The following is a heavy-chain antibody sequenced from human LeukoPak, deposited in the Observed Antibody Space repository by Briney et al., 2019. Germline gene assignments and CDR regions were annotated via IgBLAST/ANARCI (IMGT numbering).Heavy chain of an antibody. CDR2: IYYSGST. Sequence: SETLSLTCTVSGGSISSSSYYWGWIRQPPGKGLEWIGSIYYSGSTYYNPSLKSRVTISVDTSKNQFSLKLSSVTAADTAVYYCARPVDVAAYVDWGQGTLVTVSS. CDR1: GGSISSSSYY. J-gene: IGHJ4*02. V-gene: IGHV4-39*01. CDR3: ARPVDVAAYVD. D-gene: IGHD2-15*01.